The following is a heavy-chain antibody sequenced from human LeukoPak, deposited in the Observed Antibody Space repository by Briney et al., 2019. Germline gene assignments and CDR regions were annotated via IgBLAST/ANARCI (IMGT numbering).Heavy chain of an antibody. CDR3: ARRGAVAGTIDY. D-gene: IGHD6-19*01. V-gene: IGHV3-21*01. J-gene: IGHJ4*02. CDR2: IGTSTSYI. CDR1: GFTFSTYI. Sequence: GGSLRLSCAASGFTFSTYIMNWVRQTPGKGLEWVSSIGTSTSYIYYADSVKGRFTISRDNAKNSLYLEMNSLRAEDTAVYYCARRGAVAGTIDYWGQGALVTVSS.